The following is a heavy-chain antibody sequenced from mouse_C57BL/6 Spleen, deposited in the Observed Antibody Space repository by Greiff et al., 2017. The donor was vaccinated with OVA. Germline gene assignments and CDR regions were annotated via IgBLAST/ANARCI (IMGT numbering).Heavy chain of an antibody. CDR3: ARRDYSNPYYFDY. CDR2: IHPNSGST. CDR1: GYTFTSYW. V-gene: IGHV1-64*01. Sequence: QVQLQQSGAELVKPGASVKLSCKASGYTFTSYWMHWVKQRPGQGLEWIGMIHPNSGSTNYNEKFKSKATLTVDKSSSTAYMQLSSLTSEDSAVYYCARRDYSNPYYFDYWGQGTTLTVSS. J-gene: IGHJ2*01. D-gene: IGHD2-5*01.